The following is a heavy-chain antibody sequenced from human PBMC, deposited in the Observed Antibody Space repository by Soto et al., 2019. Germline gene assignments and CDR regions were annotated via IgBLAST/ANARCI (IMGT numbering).Heavy chain of an antibody. Sequence: ASETLSLTCAVYGGSFSGYYWSWIRQPPGKGLEWIGEINHSGSTNYNPSLKSRVTISVDTSKNQFSLKLSSVTAADTAVYYCARRPITIFGVVIMYYYYMEVWGKGTTVTVSS. J-gene: IGHJ6*03. D-gene: IGHD3-3*01. CDR3: ARRPITIFGVVIMYYYYMEV. CDR2: INHSGST. CDR1: GGSFSGYY. V-gene: IGHV4-34*01.